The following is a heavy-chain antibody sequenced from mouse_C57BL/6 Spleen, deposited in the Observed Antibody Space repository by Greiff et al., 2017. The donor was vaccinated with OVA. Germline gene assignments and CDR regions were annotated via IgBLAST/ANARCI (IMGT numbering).Heavy chain of an antibody. Sequence: EVQLQQSGPELVKPGASVKISCKASGYSFTGYYMNWVKQSPEKSLEWIGEINPSTGGTTYNQKFKAKATLTVDKSSSTAYMQLKSLTSEDSAVYYCARSWDYDRGYWGQGTTLTVSS. D-gene: IGHD2-4*01. J-gene: IGHJ2*01. CDR2: INPSTGGT. CDR3: ARSWDYDRGY. V-gene: IGHV1-42*01. CDR1: GYSFTGYY.